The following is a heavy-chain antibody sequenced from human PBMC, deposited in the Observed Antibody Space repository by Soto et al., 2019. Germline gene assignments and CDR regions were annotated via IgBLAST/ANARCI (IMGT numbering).Heavy chain of an antibody. D-gene: IGHD2-21*02. CDR3: ARDGVTGYYYYGVDG. CDR1: GFTVSSNY. V-gene: IGHV3-66*01. CDR2: IYSGGSK. Sequence: EVQLVESGGGLVQPGGSLRLSCAASGFTVSSNYMSWVRQAPGKGLEWVSVIYSGGSKYYADSVKGRFTISRDNSKNTLYLQMNSLRAEDTAVYYCARDGVTGYYYYGVDGWGQGTTVTVSS. J-gene: IGHJ6*02.